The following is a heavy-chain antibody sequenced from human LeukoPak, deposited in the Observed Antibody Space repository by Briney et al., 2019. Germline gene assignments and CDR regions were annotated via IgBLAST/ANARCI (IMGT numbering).Heavy chain of an antibody. Sequence: ASVKVSCKASGYTFTGYYMHWVRQAPGQGLEWMGWINPNSGGTNYAQKFQGRVTMTRDTSISTAYMELSRLRSDDTAVYYCARWGFIAVAGDYYYYMDVWGKGTTVTISS. CDR2: INPNSGGT. D-gene: IGHD6-19*01. CDR1: GYTFTGYY. CDR3: ARWGFIAVAGDYYYYMDV. V-gene: IGHV1-2*02. J-gene: IGHJ6*03.